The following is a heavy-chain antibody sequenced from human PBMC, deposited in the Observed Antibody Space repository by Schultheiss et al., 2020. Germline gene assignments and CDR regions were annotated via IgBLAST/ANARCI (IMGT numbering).Heavy chain of an antibody. CDR2: IKHDGSEI. CDR1: GFTFTKHW. J-gene: IGHJ5*02. D-gene: IGHD3-10*01. V-gene: IGHV3-7*02. CDR3: ARFRWLGT. Sequence: GGSLRLSCAASGFTFTKHWMTWVRQAPGRGLEWVANIKHDGSEIHYVDSVKGRFTISRDNARNSVFLQMNTLRVEDTAVYYCARFRWLGTWGQGTLVTVSS.